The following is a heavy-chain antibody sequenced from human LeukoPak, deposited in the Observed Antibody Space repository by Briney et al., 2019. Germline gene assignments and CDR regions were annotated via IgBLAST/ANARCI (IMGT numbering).Heavy chain of an antibody. V-gene: IGHV4-59*01. J-gene: IGHJ4*02. CDR3: ARNIEWLALDY. CDR1: GGSISSYY. CDR2: IYYSGST. Sequence: KSSETLSLTCTVSGGSISSYYWSWIRQPPGKGLEWIGYIYYSGSTNYNPSLKSRVTISVDTSKNQFSLKLSSVTAADTAVYYCARNIEWLALDYWGQGTLVTVSS. D-gene: IGHD6-19*01.